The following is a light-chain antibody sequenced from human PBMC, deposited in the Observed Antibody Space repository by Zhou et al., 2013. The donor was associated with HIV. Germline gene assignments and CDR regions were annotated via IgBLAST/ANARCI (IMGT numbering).Light chain of an antibody. CDR1: QSLLHSDGRTF. CDR2: EAF. V-gene: IGKV2-29*03. J-gene: IGKJ2*01. CDR3: MQGTYWPRT. Sequence: EIVMTQTPLSLSVTPGQPASISCKSSQSLLHSDGRTFLYWYLQKPGQPPQLLIYEAFNRFSGVPDRFSGSGSGTDFTLKISRVEAEDVGIYYCMQGTYWPRTFGQGTKLEIK.